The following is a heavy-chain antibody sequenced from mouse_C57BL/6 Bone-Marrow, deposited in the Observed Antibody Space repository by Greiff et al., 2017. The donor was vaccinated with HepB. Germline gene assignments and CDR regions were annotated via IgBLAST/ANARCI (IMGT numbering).Heavy chain of an antibody. CDR3: ARGVWLRQGYFDV. CDR1: GFTFSDYY. J-gene: IGHJ1*03. D-gene: IGHD2-2*01. V-gene: IGHV5-16*01. Sequence: EVKLVESEGGLVQPGSSMKLSCTASGFTFSDYYMAWVRQVPEKGLEWVANINYDGSSTYYLDSLKSRFIISRDNAKNILYLQMSSLKSEDTATYYCARGVWLRQGYFDVWGTGTTVTVSS. CDR2: INYDGSST.